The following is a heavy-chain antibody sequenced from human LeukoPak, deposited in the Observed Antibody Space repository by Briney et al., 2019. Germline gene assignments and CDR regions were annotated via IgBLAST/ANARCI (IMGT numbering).Heavy chain of an antibody. V-gene: IGHV3-74*01. Sequence: GGSLRLSCAASGFTFSTYWMHWVRHAPGKELVWVSRVNGDGSSTNYADSVKGRFTISRDNAKNTLYLQMNSLRAEDTAVYYCARDGIAAVDFDYWGQGILVTVSS. J-gene: IGHJ4*02. CDR3: ARDGIAAVDFDY. D-gene: IGHD6-13*01. CDR2: VNGDGSST. CDR1: GFTFSTYW.